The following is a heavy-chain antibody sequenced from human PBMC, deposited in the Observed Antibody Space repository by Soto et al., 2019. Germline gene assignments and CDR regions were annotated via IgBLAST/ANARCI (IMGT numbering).Heavy chain of an antibody. V-gene: IGHV1-8*01. D-gene: IGHD3-3*01. CDR2: MNPNSGNT. Sequence: ASVKVSCKASGYTFTSYDINWVRQATGQGLEWMGWMNPNSGNTGYAQKFQGRVTMTRNTSISTAYMELSSLRSEDTAVYYCARGSLRCLEWLLGYYYYMDVWGKGTTVTVSS. CDR1: GYTFTSYD. CDR3: ARGSLRCLEWLLGYYYYMDV. J-gene: IGHJ6*03.